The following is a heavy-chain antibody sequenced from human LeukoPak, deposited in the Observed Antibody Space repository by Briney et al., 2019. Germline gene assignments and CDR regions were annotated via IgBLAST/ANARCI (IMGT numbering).Heavy chain of an antibody. J-gene: IGHJ4*02. V-gene: IGHV3-30*04. Sequence: GGSLRLSCAASGFTFSSYAMHWVRQAPGKGLEWVAVISYDGSNKYYADSVKGRFTISRDNSKNMLYLQMNSLRAEDTAVYYCAKWKYSNSGIDDYCGQGTLVTVSS. CDR1: GFTFSSYA. CDR2: ISYDGSNK. D-gene: IGHD6-6*01. CDR3: AKWKYSNSGIDDY.